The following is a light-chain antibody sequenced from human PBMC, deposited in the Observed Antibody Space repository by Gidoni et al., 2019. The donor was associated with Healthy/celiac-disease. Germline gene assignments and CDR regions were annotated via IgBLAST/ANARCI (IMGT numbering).Light chain of an antibody. CDR3: QQYGSSPPLT. J-gene: IGKJ1*01. CDR2: GAS. Sequence: EMVLTQSPGTLSLSPGERATLSCRASQSVSSSYLAWYQQKPGQAPRLLIYGASSRATGIPDRFIGSGSGTAFTLTSSRLEPEDFAVYYCQQYGSSPPLTFGQGTKVEIK. V-gene: IGKV3-20*01. CDR1: QSVSSSY.